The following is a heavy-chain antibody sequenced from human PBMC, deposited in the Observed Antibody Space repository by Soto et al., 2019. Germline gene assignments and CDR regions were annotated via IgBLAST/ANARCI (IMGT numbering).Heavy chain of an antibody. CDR3: ARVVAVVY. J-gene: IGHJ4*02. V-gene: IGHV1-2*02. CDR1: GYTFTGYY. Sequence: QVQLVQSGAEVKKPGASVKVSCKASGYTFTGYYMHWVRQAPGQGRERMGWINPNSGGTNYAQKLQGRVTMTRETSISTADMELIRLRSDDTAVYYCARVVAVVYWGQGTLVTVSS. CDR2: INPNSGGT. D-gene: IGHD5-12*01.